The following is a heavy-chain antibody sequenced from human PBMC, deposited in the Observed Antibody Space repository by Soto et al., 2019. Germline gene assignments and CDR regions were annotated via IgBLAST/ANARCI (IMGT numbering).Heavy chain of an antibody. CDR1: GFTFSSYS. Sequence: GGSLRLSCAASGFTFSSYSMNWVRQAPGKGLEWVSSISSSSYIYYADSVKGRFTISRDNAKNSLYLQMNSLRAEDTAVYYCARDLHSSSSGAFDIWGQGTMVTVSS. D-gene: IGHD6-13*01. J-gene: IGHJ3*02. CDR2: ISSSSYI. V-gene: IGHV3-21*01. CDR3: ARDLHSSSSGAFDI.